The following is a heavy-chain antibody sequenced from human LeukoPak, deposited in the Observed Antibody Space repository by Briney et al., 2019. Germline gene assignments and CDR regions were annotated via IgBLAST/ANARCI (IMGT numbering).Heavy chain of an antibody. D-gene: IGHD2-21*02. J-gene: IGHJ4*02. V-gene: IGHV3-30*18. CDR2: ISYDGSNK. CDR1: GFTFNSYG. CDR3: AKVAKGNIVVVTALDY. Sequence: GGSLRLSCAASGFTFNSYGMHWVRQAPGKGLEWVAIISYDGSNKFYADSVKGRFTISRDNSKNTLYLQMSSLGPEDTAMYYCAKVAKGNIVVVTALDYWGQGTLVTVSS.